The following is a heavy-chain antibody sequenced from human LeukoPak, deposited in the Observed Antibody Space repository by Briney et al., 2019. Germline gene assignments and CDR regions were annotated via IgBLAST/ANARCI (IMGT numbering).Heavy chain of an antibody. J-gene: IGHJ2*01. CDR1: GGSFSGYY. V-gene: IGHV4-34*01. CDR3: ARAFWVAASWYFDL. CDR2: INHSGST. Sequence: PSETLSLTCAVYGGSFSGYYWSWIRQPPGKGLEWIGEINHSGSTNYNPSLKSRVTISVDTSKNQFSLKLSSVTAADTAVYYCARAFWVAASWYFDLWGRGTLVTVSS. D-gene: IGHD6-13*01.